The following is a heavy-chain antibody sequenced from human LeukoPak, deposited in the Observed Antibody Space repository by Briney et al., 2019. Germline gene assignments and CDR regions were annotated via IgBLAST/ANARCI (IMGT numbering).Heavy chain of an antibody. CDR3: ANFLTGFGTDY. V-gene: IGHV3-23*01. CDR2: ISGSGGST. CDR1: GFTFSSYA. Sequence: GGSLRLSCAASGFTFSSYAMSWVRQAPGKGLEWVSAISGSGGSTYYADSVKGRFTISRDNSKNTLYRQMNSLRAEDTAVYYCANFLTGFGTDYWGQGTLVTVSS. J-gene: IGHJ4*02. D-gene: IGHD3-9*01.